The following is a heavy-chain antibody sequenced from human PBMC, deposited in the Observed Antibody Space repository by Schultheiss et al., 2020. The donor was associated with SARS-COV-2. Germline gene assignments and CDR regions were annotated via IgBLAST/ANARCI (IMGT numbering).Heavy chain of an antibody. CDR1: GYTFTNYD. V-gene: IGHV1-8*01. CDR2: MHANNGDT. Sequence: ASVKVSCKASGYTFTNYDINWVRQATGQGLEWMGWMHANNGDTGYAQQFKGRVTMTRDTSINTAYMELSSLTSDDTAVYYCARVTTGDHDNSWVYWGQGTLVTVSS. J-gene: IGHJ4*02. CDR3: ARVTTGDHDNSWVY. D-gene: IGHD3-22*01.